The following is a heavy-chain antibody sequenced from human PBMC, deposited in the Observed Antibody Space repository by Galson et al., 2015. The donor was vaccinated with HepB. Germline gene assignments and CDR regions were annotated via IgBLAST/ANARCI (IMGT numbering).Heavy chain of an antibody. D-gene: IGHD3-10*01. J-gene: IGHJ6*02. V-gene: IGHV4-30-2*01. CDR1: GGSISSGGSS. CDR2: IFHSGST. CDR3: ARVLGSGSYYGMDV. Sequence: LSLTCAVSGGSISSGGSSWSWIRQPPGKGLEWIGHIFHSGSTYYNPSLKSRVSILVDRSKSQFSLKLTSVTAADTAVYYCARVLGSGSYYGMDVWGQGTTVTVSS.